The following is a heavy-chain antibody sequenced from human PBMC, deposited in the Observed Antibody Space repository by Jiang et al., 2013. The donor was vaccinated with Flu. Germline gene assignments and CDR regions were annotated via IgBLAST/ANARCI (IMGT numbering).Heavy chain of an antibody. J-gene: IGHJ6*03. D-gene: IGHD2-2*02. Sequence: SVSSNSAAWNWIRQSPSRGLEWLGRTYYRSKWYNDYAVSVKSRITINPDTSKNQFSLQLNSVTPEDTAVYYCARGLGYCRSTSCYKYYYYMDVWGKGTTVTVSS. CDR1: SVSSNSAA. V-gene: IGHV6-1*01. CDR2: TYYRSKWYN. CDR3: ARGLGYCRSTSCYKYYYYMDV.